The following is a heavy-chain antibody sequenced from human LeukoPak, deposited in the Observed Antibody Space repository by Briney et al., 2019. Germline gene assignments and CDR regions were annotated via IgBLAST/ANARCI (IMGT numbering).Heavy chain of an antibody. V-gene: IGHV1-8*01. CDR3: ARDRRVPAAAFDP. CDR1: GYTFTSYD. Sequence: ASVKVSCKASGYTFTSYDINWVRQATGQGLEWMGWMNPNSGNTGYAQKFQGRVTMTRNTSISTAYMELSSLRSEDTAVYYCARDRRVPAAAFDPWGQGTLVTVSS. D-gene: IGHD2-2*01. CDR2: MNPNSGNT. J-gene: IGHJ5*02.